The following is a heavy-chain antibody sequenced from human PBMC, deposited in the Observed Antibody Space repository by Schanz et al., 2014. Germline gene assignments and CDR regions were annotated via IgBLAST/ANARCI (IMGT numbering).Heavy chain of an antibody. CDR2: INTGSGDT. V-gene: IGHV1-3*04. D-gene: IGHD3-3*01. J-gene: IGHJ4*02. Sequence: QVHLVQSGAEVKRPGASVKVSCKASEYSFTSYSMHWVRQAPGQRLEWMGWINTGSGDTKYSHNFQGRVTITRDTSASTAYMELRSLRSDDTAVYYCARSAGRDFWSGYYTRFDYWGQGTLVTVSS. CDR1: EYSFTSYS. CDR3: ARSAGRDFWSGYYTRFDY.